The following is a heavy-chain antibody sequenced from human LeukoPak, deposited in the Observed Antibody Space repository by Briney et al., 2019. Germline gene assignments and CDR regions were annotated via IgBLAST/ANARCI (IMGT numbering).Heavy chain of an antibody. CDR3: ARDRAVAGPCFDY. CDR2: IWYDGSNK. CDR1: GYTLTDLS. V-gene: IGHV3-33*01. D-gene: IGHD6-19*01. J-gene: IGHJ4*02. Sequence: SCKVSGYTLTDLSMHWVRQAPGKGLEWVAVIWYDGSNKYYADSVKGRFTISRDNSKNTLYLQMNSLRAEDTAVYYCARDRAVAGPCFDYWGQGTLVTVSS.